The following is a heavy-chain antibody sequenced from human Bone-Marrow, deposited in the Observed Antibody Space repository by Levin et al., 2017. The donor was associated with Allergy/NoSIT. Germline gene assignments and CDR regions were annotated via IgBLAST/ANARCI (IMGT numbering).Heavy chain of an antibody. CDR2: IYYSGNT. CDR3: AREFTRPLGFLDY. J-gene: IGHJ4*02. Sequence: PSETLSLTCTVSGDSINSYYWSWIRQPPGKGLEWLGYIYYSGNTRYNPSLKSRVTISVDRSKNQFSLKLTSVTAADTAMYFCAREFTRPLGFLDYWGRGALVTVSS. CDR1: GDSINSYY. D-gene: IGHD2-2*01. V-gene: IGHV4-59*01.